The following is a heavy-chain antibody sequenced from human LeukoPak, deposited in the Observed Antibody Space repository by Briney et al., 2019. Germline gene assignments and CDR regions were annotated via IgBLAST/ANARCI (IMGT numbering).Heavy chain of an antibody. CDR3: ARDLAWGAFDY. CDR2: ISPRGGGT. Sequence: GGSLRLSCAASGFTFRNYGMNWVRQAPGKGLEWLSGISPRGGGTYYADSVKGRFTISRDDSKNMLSLQMNSLRVEDTAVYYCARDLAWGAFDYWGQGALVTVSS. D-gene: IGHD7-27*01. J-gene: IGHJ4*02. V-gene: IGHV3-23*01. CDR1: GFTFRNYG.